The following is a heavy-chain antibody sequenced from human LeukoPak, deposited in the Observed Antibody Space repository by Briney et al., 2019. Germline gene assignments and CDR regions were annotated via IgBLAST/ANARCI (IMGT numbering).Heavy chain of an antibody. CDR2: INPNNGGT. D-gene: IGHD3-22*01. V-gene: IGHV1-2*06. J-gene: IGHJ6*02. CDR3: ARDDYDSSGYYQGGYYGMDV. Sequence: ASVKVSCTASGYTFTGYYIHWVRQAPGQGLEWMGRINPNNGGTNYAQKLQGRVTMTTDTSTSTAYMELRSLRSDDTAVYYCARDDYDSSGYYQGGYYGMDVWGQGTMVTVSS. CDR1: GYTFTGYY.